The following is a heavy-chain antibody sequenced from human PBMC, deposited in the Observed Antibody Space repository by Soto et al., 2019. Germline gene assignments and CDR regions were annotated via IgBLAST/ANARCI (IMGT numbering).Heavy chain of an antibody. CDR3: ARDSASMVRGVNGMDV. V-gene: IGHV1-18*01. J-gene: IGHJ6*02. CDR2: ISAYNGNT. CDR1: GYTFTSYG. D-gene: IGHD3-10*01. Sequence: ASVKVSCKASGYTFTSYGISWVRQAPGQGLEWMGWISAYNGNTNYAQKLQGRVTMTTDTSTSTAYMELRSLRSDDTAVYYCARDSASMVRGVNGMDVWGQGTTVTVSS.